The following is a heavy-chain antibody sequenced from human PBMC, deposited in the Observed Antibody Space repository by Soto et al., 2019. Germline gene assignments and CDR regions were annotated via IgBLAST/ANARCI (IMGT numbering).Heavy chain of an antibody. J-gene: IGHJ4*02. D-gene: IGHD3-22*01. CDR3: AKRADPYDSSGYYYD. V-gene: IGHV3-23*01. Sequence: GGSLRLSYTASGFNFRSCAMSWVRQAPGKGLEWVSAISGSGGSTYYADSVKGRFTISRDNSKNTLYLQMNSLRAEDTAVYYCAKRADPYDSSGYYYDWGQGTLVTVSS. CDR1: GFNFRSCA. CDR2: ISGSGGST.